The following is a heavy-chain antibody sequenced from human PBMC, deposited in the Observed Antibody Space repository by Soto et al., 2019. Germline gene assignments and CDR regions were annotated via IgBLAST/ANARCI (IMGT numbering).Heavy chain of an antibody. D-gene: IGHD3-10*01. CDR2: IYHSGNT. CDR3: ARRGSGSYSDY. V-gene: IGHV4-4*02. CDR1: GGSISSSNW. J-gene: IGHJ4*02. Sequence: SETLSLTCAVSGGSISSSNWWSWVRQPPGKGLEWIGDIYHSGNTNYNPSLTSRVTISVDKSKNQFSLNLSSVTAADSAVYYCARRGSGSYSDYWGQGTLVTVSS.